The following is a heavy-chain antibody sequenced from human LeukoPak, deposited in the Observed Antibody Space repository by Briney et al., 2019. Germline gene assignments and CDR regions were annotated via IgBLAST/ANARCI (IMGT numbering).Heavy chain of an antibody. CDR3: AREFPFYYYMDV. CDR2: ISSSSSYI. J-gene: IGHJ6*03. V-gene: IGHV3-21*01. Sequence: GGSLRLSCAASGFTFSSYAMTWVRQAPGKGLEWVSSISSSSSYIYYADSVKGRFTISRDNAKNSLYLQMNSLRAEDTAVYYCAREFPFYYYMDVWGKGTTVTVSS. CDR1: GFTFSSYA.